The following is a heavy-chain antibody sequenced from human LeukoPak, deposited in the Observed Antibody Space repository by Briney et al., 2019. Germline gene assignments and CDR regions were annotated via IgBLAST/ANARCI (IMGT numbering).Heavy chain of an antibody. Sequence: PGGSLRLSCAASGFTFSSYAMHWVRQAPGKGLEWVAVISYDGSNKYYADSVKGRFTISRDNSKNTLYLQMNSLRAEDTAVYYCAREPYDSSGYYRFDYWGQGTLVTVSS. J-gene: IGHJ4*02. CDR1: GFTFSSYA. CDR2: ISYDGSNK. CDR3: AREPYDSSGYYRFDY. V-gene: IGHV3-30-3*01. D-gene: IGHD3-22*01.